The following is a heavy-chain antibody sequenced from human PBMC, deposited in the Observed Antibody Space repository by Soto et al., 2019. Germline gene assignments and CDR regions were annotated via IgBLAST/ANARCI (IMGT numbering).Heavy chain of an antibody. V-gene: IGHV3-66*01. D-gene: IGHD3-9*01. CDR3: ARCGPGLGDWLFRPGYYYYMDV. J-gene: IGHJ6*03. CDR1: GFTVSSNY. Sequence: EVQLVESGGGLVQPGGSLRLSCAASGFTVSSNYMSWVRQAPGKGLEWVSVIYSGGSTYYADSVKGRFTISRDNSKNTLYLQMHSLRAEDTAVYYGARCGPGLGDWLFRPGYYYYMDVWGKGTTVTVSS. CDR2: IYSGGST.